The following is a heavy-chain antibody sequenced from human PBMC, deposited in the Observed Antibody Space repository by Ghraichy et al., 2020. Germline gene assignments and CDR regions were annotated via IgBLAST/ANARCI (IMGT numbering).Heavy chain of an antibody. CDR2: ISGSGGST. CDR1: GFTFSSYA. V-gene: IGHV3-23*01. D-gene: IGHD2-2*01. J-gene: IGHJ4*02. Sequence: GESLNISCAASGFTFSSYAMSWVRQAPGKGLEWVSAISGSGGSTYYADSVKGRFTISRDNSKNTLYLQMNSLRAEDTAVYYCAKAPRGVVVPAAIDYWGQGTLVTVSS. CDR3: AKAPRGVVVPAAIDY.